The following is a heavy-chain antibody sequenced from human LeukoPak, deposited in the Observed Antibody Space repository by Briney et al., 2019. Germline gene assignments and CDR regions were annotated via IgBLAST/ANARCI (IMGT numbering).Heavy chain of an antibody. J-gene: IGHJ5*02. D-gene: IGHD3-3*02. CDR1: GGTFRSYA. V-gene: IGHV1-69*05. Sequence: SVKVSCKASGGTFRSYAISWVRQAPGQGLEWMGGIIPIFGTANYAQKFQGRVTITTDESTSTAYMELSSLRSEDTAVYYCARFNGGTFGYPLNWFDPWGQGTLVTVSS. CDR3: ARFNGGTFGYPLNWFDP. CDR2: IIPIFGTA.